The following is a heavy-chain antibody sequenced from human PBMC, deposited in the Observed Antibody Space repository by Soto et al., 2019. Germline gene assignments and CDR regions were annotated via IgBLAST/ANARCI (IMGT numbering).Heavy chain of an antibody. CDR2: ISGSGAST. CDR1: GFTFSSYA. J-gene: IGHJ2*01. D-gene: IGHD6-19*01. Sequence: EVQLLESGGGLVQPGGSLRLSCAASGFTFSSYAMSWVRQAPGKGLEWVSAISGSGASTYYANSVKGRFTISRDNSKNTVYLQMNSLRAEDTAVYDCAKVLGSSGWVYWYFDLWGRGTLVTVSS. V-gene: IGHV3-23*01. CDR3: AKVLGSSGWVYWYFDL.